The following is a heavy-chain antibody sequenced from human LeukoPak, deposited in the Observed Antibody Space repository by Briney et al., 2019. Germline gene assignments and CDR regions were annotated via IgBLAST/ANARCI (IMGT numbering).Heavy chain of an antibody. CDR3: AKGSGYYYDSSGYYLGY. D-gene: IGHD3-22*01. V-gene: IGHV3-30*02. CDR1: GFTFSSYS. CDR2: IRYGGSNK. Sequence: GGSLRLSCAASGFTFSSYSMNWVRQAPGKGLEWVAFIRYGGSNKYYADSVKGRFTISRDNSKNTLYLQMNSLRAEDTAVYYCAKGSGYYYDSSGYYLGYWGQGTLVTVSS. J-gene: IGHJ4*02.